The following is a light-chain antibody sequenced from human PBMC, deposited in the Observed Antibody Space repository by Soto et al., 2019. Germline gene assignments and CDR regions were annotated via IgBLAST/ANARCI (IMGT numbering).Light chain of an antibody. Sequence: ALTQPASVSGSPGQSITISCTGTSSDVGSRNLVSWYQQYPGKAPKLIIFEASKRPSGVSNRFSGSKSGSTASLTISGLQAEDEADYYCCSHAGSSNYVFGTGTKVTV. CDR2: EAS. V-gene: IGLV2-23*01. CDR3: CSHAGSSNYV. J-gene: IGLJ1*01. CDR1: SSDVGSRNL.